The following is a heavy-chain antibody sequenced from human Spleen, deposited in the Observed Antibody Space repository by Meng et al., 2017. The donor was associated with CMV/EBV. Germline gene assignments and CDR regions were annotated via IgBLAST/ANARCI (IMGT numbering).Heavy chain of an antibody. CDR3: ARDMSN. CDR2: IRNKASGYST. J-gene: IGHJ4*02. CDR1: GFTFSDQY. V-gene: IGHV3-72*01. D-gene: IGHD3-16*01. Sequence: GGSLRLSCAASGFTFSDQYMDWVRQAPGKGLEWVGRIRNKASGYSTEYAASVKGRFTMSRDDSKKSLYLQMNSLKTEDTAVYYCARDMSNWGQGTLVTVSS.